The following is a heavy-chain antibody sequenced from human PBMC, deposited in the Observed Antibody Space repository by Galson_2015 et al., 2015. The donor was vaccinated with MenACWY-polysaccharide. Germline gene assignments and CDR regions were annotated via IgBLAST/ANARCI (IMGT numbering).Heavy chain of an antibody. D-gene: IGHD3-16*01. CDR1: GFTFSSYS. V-gene: IGHV3-48*02. CDR2: ISSSSSTI. J-gene: IGHJ6*03. Sequence: SLRLSCAASGFTFSSYSMNWVRQAPGKGLEWVSYISSSSSTIYYADSVKGRFTISRDNAKNSLYLQMNSLRDEDTAVYYCARSDGGLGDYYYYMDVWGKGTTVTVSS. CDR3: ARSDGGLGDYYYYMDV.